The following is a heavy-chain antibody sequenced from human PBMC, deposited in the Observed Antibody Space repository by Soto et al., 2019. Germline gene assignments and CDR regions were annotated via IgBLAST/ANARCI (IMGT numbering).Heavy chain of an antibody. CDR1: GYNFAGYW. CDR3: ARGGVSTRTFDY. D-gene: IGHD3-3*01. V-gene: IGHV5-51*01. CDR2: IYPSDSDT. J-gene: IGHJ4*02. Sequence: PGESLKISCKGSGYNFAGYWIAWVRQMPGKGLELMGIIYPSDSDTRYRPSFQGQVTISADKSISSAYLQWSSLRASDTAMYYCARGGVSTRTFDYWGQGTPVRVYS.